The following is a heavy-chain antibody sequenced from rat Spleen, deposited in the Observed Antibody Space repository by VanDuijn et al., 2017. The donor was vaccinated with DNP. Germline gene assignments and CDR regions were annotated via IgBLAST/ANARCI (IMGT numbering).Heavy chain of an antibody. CDR3: TRGQTGVFDY. D-gene: IGHD5-1*01. CDR1: GFTFSNYG. V-gene: IGHV5-29*01. CDR2: ISYDGSST. Sequence: EVQLVESGGGPVQPGRSLKLSCAASGFTFSNYGMAWVRQAPTKGLEWVATISYDGSSTYYRDSVKGRFTISRDNAQNTLYLQMNSLRSEDTATYYCTRGQTGVFDYWGQGVMVTVSS. J-gene: IGHJ2*01.